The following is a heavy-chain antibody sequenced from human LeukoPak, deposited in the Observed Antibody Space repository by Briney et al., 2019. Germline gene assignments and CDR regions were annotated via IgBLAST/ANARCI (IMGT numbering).Heavy chain of an antibody. CDR2: ISYDGSNK. V-gene: IGHV3-30*03. Sequence: PGGSLRLSCAASGFTFSSYGMHWVRQAPGKGLEWVAVISYDGSNKYYADSVKGRFTISRDNSKNTLYLQMNSLRAEDTAIYYCARYCGGDCYGMDVWGQGTTVTVSS. CDR3: ARYCGGDCYGMDV. D-gene: IGHD2-21*01. J-gene: IGHJ6*02. CDR1: GFTFSSYG.